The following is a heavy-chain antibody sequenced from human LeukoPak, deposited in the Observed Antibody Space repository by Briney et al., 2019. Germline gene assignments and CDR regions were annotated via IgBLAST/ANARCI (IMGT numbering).Heavy chain of an antibody. CDR3: ARGAATVDY. Sequence: SETLSLTCGVYGGSFSGYYWSWIRQSPGKGLEWIGEINHSGSTNYNPSFKSRVIISVDTSKNRFSLRPSSVTAADTAVYYCARGAATVDYWGQGTLVTVSP. D-gene: IGHD1-26*01. CDR2: INHSGST. V-gene: IGHV4-34*01. J-gene: IGHJ4*02. CDR1: GGSFSGYY.